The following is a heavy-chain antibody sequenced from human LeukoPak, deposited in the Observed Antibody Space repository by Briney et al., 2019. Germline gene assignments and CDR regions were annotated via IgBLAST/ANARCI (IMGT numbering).Heavy chain of an antibody. V-gene: IGHV3-64D*09. CDR2: ITSSGGST. J-gene: IGHJ1*01. CDR3: VKSSGGSYLN. CDR1: GFTFSSNA. Sequence: GGSLRLSCSASGFTFSSNAMHWGRQAPGKGLEYVSAITSSGGSTYYADSVKGRFTISRDNAKNTLYLQMSSLRAEDTAVYYCVKSSGGSYLNWGQGALVTVSS. D-gene: IGHD2-15*01.